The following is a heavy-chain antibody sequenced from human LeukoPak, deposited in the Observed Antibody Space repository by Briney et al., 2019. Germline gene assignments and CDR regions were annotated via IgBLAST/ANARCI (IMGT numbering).Heavy chain of an antibody. CDR3: AREMGPPYGMDV. CDR2: ISYDGSNK. V-gene: IGHV3-30-3*01. J-gene: IGHJ6*02. D-gene: IGHD2-8*01. Sequence: GGSLRLSCAASGFTFSSYAMHWVRQAPSKGLEWVAVISYDGSNKYYADSVKGRFTISRDNSKNTLYLQMNSLRAEDTAVYYCAREMGPPYGMDVWGQGTTVTVSS. CDR1: GFTFSSYA.